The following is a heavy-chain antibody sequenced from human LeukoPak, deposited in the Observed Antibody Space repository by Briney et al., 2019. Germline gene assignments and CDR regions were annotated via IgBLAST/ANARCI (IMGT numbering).Heavy chain of an antibody. V-gene: IGHV3-23*01. Sequence: GGPLRLSCAASGFTFSSYAMSWVRQAPGKGLEWVSAISGSGGSTYYADSVKGRFTISRDNSKNTLYLQMNSLRAEDTAVYYCAKRALGNTYYYDSSGYYRDWGQGTLVTVSS. D-gene: IGHD3-22*01. CDR3: AKRALGNTYYYDSSGYYRD. CDR2: ISGSGGST. CDR1: GFTFSSYA. J-gene: IGHJ4*02.